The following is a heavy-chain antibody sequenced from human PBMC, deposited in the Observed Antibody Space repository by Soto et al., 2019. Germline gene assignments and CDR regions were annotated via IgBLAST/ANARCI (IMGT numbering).Heavy chain of an antibody. CDR1: GFDFSNSW. J-gene: IGHJ6*02. D-gene: IGHD2-15*01. CDR2: NSDGSGT. CDR3: AKDTASDMEV. Sequence: EVQLVESGGGLVQPGGSLRLSCAASGFDFSNSWIHWVRQGPGKGLVWVSHNSDGSGTTYAASVKGRFTISRDNAKNTVYLQMNGLSDEHTSVYSCAKDTASDMEVWDQGTSVTVSS. V-gene: IGHV3-74*01.